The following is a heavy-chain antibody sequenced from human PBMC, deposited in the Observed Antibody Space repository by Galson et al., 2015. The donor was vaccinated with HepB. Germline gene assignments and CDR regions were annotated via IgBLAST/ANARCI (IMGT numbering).Heavy chain of an antibody. CDR3: ARGMDRGGIPVDY. Sequence: SETLSLTCTVSGGSITSYYWSWIRQPPGKGLEYIGYMDYSGSTNYNPSLKSRVTISIDTSKNQFSMTLSSVTAADTALYYCARGMDRGGIPVDYWGQGTLVTVSS. V-gene: IGHV4-59*01. CDR2: MDYSGST. D-gene: IGHD2-15*01. CDR1: GGSITSYY. J-gene: IGHJ4*02.